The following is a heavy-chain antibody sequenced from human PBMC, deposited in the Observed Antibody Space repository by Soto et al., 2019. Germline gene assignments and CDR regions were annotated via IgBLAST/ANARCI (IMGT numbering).Heavy chain of an antibody. J-gene: IGHJ5*02. CDR1: GGSFSGYY. D-gene: IGHD3-9*01. CDR2: INHSGST. Sequence: SETLSLTCAVYGGSFSGYYWSWIRQPTGKGLEWIGEINHSGSTNYNPSLKSRVTISVDTSKNQFSLKLSSVTAADTAVYYCAGVLRYFDWLFTHSYNWFDPWGQGTLVTVSS. CDR3: AGVLRYFDWLFTHSYNWFDP. V-gene: IGHV4-34*01.